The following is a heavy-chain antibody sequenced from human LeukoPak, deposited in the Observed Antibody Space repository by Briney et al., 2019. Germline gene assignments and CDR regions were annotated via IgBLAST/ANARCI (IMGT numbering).Heavy chain of an antibody. V-gene: IGHV3-23*01. J-gene: IGHJ4*02. CDR2: IGDNGGDT. CDR3: GRDWKLDY. Sequence: GGSLRPSCAAAGFTFNNYAMSWVRQAPGKGLEWVSAIGDNGGDTKYADSMKGRFTISRDNSRNTLYLQLNSLRVEDTAIYYCGRDWKLDYWGQGTLVTVSS. CDR1: GFTFNNYA. D-gene: IGHD1-1*01.